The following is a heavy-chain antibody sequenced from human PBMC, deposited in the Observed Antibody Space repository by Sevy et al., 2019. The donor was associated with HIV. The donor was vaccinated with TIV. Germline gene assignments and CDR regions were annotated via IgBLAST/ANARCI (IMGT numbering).Heavy chain of an antibody. Sequence: GGSLRLSCAASGFTFDDYGMSWVRQAPGKGLEWVSGINWNGGSTGYADSVKGRFTISRDNAKNSLYLQVNSMRAEDTAFYYFAGHGYGYGYHALLDYYYGMDVWGQGTTVTVSS. CDR3: AGHGYGYGYHALLDYYYGMDV. V-gene: IGHV3-20*04. CDR2: INWNGGST. J-gene: IGHJ6*02. D-gene: IGHD5-18*01. CDR1: GFTFDDYG.